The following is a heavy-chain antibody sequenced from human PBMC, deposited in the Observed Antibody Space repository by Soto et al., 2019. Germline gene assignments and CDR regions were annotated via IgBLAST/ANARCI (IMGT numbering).Heavy chain of an antibody. Sequence: ESLSRTCRVSGGSISSNSHHGGWIRQPPGKGLEWIGSLYHSGSPYVNPSLKSRVTISLDTPKNQFSLWLSSATAAATAVSYCARLHYSDRSIDYWGQGTPVTVSS. CDR3: ARLHYSDRSIDY. CDR1: GGSISSNSHH. J-gene: IGHJ4*02. CDR2: LYHSGSP. D-gene: IGHD2-15*01. V-gene: IGHV4-39*01.